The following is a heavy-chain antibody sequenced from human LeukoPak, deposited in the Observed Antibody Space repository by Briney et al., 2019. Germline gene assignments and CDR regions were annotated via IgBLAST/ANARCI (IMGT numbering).Heavy chain of an antibody. V-gene: IGHV4-39*07. CDR3: ARDVMGYGAFDI. D-gene: IGHD2-8*01. Sequence: PSETLSLTCTVSGGSISSSSYYWGWIRQPPGKGLEWIGSIYYSGSTYYNPSLKSRVTISVDTSKNQFSLKLSSVTAADTAVYYCARDVMGYGAFDIWGQGTMVTVSS. CDR2: IYYSGST. CDR1: GGSISSSSYY. J-gene: IGHJ3*02.